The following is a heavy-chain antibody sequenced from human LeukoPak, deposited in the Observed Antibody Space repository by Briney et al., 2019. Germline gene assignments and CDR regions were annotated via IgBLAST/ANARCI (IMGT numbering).Heavy chain of an antibody. Sequence: SGGSLRLSCAASGFTFNTYSMNWVRQAPGKGLEWVSYISSSSSTIHYADSVKGRFTISRDNAKNSLHLQMNSLRAEDTAVFYCARDTHFYGSGSPAFDLWGQGTMVTVSS. J-gene: IGHJ3*01. D-gene: IGHD3-10*01. CDR3: ARDTHFYGSGSPAFDL. CDR1: GFTFNTYS. V-gene: IGHV3-48*01. CDR2: ISSSSSTI.